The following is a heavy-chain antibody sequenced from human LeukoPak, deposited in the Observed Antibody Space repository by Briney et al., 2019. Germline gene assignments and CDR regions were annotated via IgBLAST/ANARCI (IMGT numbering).Heavy chain of an antibody. CDR1: GGSISSYY. Sequence: SETLSLTCTVSGGSISSYYWSWIRQPAGKGLEWIGRIYTSGSTNYNPSLKSRVTMSVDTSKNQFSLKLSSVTAADTAVYYCARALTADYDFWSGYPLDAFDIWGQGTMVTVSS. CDR3: ARALTADYDFWSGYPLDAFDI. V-gene: IGHV4-4*07. CDR2: IYTSGST. D-gene: IGHD3-3*01. J-gene: IGHJ3*02.